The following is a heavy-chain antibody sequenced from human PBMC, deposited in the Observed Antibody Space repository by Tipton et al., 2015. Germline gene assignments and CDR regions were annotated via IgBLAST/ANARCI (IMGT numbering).Heavy chain of an antibody. CDR1: GDSISSSSYY. Sequence: TLSLTCTVSGDSISSSSYYWGWIRQPPGKGLEWIGSVYYSGSTFYSPSLKSRVTISVDTSKNQFSLKLRSVTAADTAVFFCARQTTLEFYDSAGYYFRGDAFDIWGQGTMVTVSS. V-gene: IGHV4-39*01. CDR3: ARQTTLEFYDSAGYYFRGDAFDI. CDR2: VYYSGST. D-gene: IGHD3-22*01. J-gene: IGHJ3*02.